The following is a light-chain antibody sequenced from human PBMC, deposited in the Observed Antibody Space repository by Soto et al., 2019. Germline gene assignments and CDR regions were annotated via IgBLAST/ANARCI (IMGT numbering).Light chain of an antibody. CDR1: QSVSSY. CDR2: DAS. J-gene: IGKJ4*01. CDR3: QQRRHWPLT. V-gene: IGKV3-11*01. Sequence: EIVLTQSTATLSLSPGERATLSCRASQSVSSYLAWYQQKPGQAPRLLIYDASNRATGIPARFSGSGSGTGLPLTISRLETEDFAVYDCQQRRHWPLTFGGGTKVEIK.